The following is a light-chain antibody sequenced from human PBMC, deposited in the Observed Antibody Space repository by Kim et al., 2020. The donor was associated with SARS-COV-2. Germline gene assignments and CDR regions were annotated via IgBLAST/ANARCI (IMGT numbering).Light chain of an antibody. V-gene: IGKV1-5*03. J-gene: IGKJ1*01. CDR3: QQYSSFWT. Sequence: DIQMTQSPSTLSASVGDRVTITCRASHNINTWLAWYQQHPGKAPKLLISKASNLETGVPSRFSGSGSGTEFTLTISSLQPDDFAIYYCQQYSSFWTFGQGTQVDIK. CDR2: KAS. CDR1: HNINTW.